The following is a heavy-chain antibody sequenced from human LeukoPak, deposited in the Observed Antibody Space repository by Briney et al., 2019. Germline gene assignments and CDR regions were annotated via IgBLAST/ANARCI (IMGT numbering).Heavy chain of an antibody. V-gene: IGHV3-7*01. J-gene: IGHJ3*02. D-gene: IGHD7-27*01. CDR3: AGTNWGSGYAFDI. CDR2: IKLDGSEK. Sequence: GGSMRLSCVASGFPFGKYWMSWVRQAPGKGLEWVANIKLDGSEKNYVDSVKGRFTISRDNSKNTLYLQMNSLRAEDTAVYYCAGTNWGSGYAFDIWGQGTMVTVSS. CDR1: GFPFGKYW.